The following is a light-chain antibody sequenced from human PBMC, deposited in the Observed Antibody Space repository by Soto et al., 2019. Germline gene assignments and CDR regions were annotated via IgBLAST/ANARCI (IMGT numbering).Light chain of an antibody. V-gene: IGKV3-20*01. CDR1: QSVHNF. J-gene: IGKJ4*01. Sequence: EVVLTQSPATLSLSPGDRAALSCKASQSVHNFLAWYQQKPGQAPRLLIYGASNRAAGIPDRFSGSGSGTDFTLTITRLEPEDFAVYHCQQYGDSPLTFGGGTKVDI. CDR3: QQYGDSPLT. CDR2: GAS.